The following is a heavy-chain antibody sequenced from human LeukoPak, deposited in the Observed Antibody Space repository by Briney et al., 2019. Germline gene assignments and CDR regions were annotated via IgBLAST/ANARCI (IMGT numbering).Heavy chain of an antibody. D-gene: IGHD3-3*01. CDR2: ISWNSGSI. V-gene: IGHV3-9*01. Sequence: GGSLRPSCAASGFTFDDYAMHWVRQAPGKGLEWVSGISWNSGSIGYADSVKGRFTISRDNSKNTLYLQMNSLRAEDTAVYYCARASIYDFWSGYFPDAFDIWGQGTMVTVSS. CDR3: ARASIYDFWSGYFPDAFDI. J-gene: IGHJ3*02. CDR1: GFTFDDYA.